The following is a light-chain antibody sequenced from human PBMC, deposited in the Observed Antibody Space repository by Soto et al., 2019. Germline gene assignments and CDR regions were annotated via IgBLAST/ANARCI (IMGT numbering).Light chain of an antibody. J-gene: IGKJ1*01. CDR1: QSVSSY. V-gene: IGKV3-11*01. CDR2: DAS. CDR3: QQRSNWPPWT. Sequence: EIVLTQSPATLSLSPGERATLSCRASQSVSSYLAWYQQKPGQAPRLLIYDASNRATGIPARFSGSGSGTDFTLTISSLEPEDFAVYYCQQRSNWPPWTFGQGTKVKIK.